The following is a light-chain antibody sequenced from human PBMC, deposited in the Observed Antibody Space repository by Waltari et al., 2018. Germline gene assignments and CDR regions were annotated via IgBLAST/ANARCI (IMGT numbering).Light chain of an antibody. CDR3: VLYMGGGVL. CDR1: SGSVSTNYY. J-gene: IGLJ3*02. Sequence: QTVVTQEPSFSVSPGGTVTLTFGLSSGSVSTNYYTSWYQQTPGQAPPPIIYSTNTRSSGVPDRFSGSILGNKAVLTITGAQAHDEADYHCVLYMGGGVLFGGGTKLTVL. V-gene: IGLV8-61*01. CDR2: STN.